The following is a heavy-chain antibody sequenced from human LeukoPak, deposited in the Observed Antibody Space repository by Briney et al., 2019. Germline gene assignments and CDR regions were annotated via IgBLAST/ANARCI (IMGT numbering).Heavy chain of an antibody. J-gene: IGHJ4*02. Sequence: PSETLSLTCTVSGGSISSYYWSWIRQPPGQGLEWIGYIYYSGSTNYNPSLKSRVTISVDTSKNQFSLKLSSVTAADTALYYCARRREGHFDYWGQGTLVTVSS. CDR1: GGSISSYY. CDR2: IYYSGST. V-gene: IGHV4-59*08. CDR3: ARRREGHFDY.